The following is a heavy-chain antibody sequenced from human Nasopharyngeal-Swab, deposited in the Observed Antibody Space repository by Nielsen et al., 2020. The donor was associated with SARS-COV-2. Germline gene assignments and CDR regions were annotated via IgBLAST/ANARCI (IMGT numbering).Heavy chain of an antibody. Sequence: KVSCKGSGYSFTSYWISWVRQMPGKGLEWMGRIDPSDSYTNYSPSFQGHVTISADKSISTAYLQWSSLKASDTATYYCARAGLPDTYYYYYGMDVWGQGTTVTVSS. CDR3: ARAGLPDTYYYYYGMDV. J-gene: IGHJ6*02. D-gene: IGHD3/OR15-3a*01. CDR1: GYSFTSYW. CDR2: IDPSDSYT. V-gene: IGHV5-10-1*01.